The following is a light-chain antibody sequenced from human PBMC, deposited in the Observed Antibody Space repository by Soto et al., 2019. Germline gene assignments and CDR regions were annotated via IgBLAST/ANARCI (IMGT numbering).Light chain of an antibody. J-gene: IGKJ5*01. CDR1: QSVSSY. V-gene: IGKV3-11*01. Sequence: EVVLTQSPATLSLSPGERATLSCRASQSVSSYFAWYHQKPGQAPRLLIYDASNRATGIPARFSGSGSGTDFTLTSSSLEPEDFALYYCQQRSNSPPLITCGQGTRLEIK. CDR2: DAS. CDR3: QQRSNSPPLIT.